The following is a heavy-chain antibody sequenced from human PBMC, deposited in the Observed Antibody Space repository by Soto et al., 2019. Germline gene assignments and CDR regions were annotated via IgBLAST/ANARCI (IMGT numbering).Heavy chain of an antibody. V-gene: IGHV4-34*01. CDR2: INHSGST. Sequence: QVQLQQWGAGLLKPSETLSLTCAVYGGSFSGYYWSWIRQPPGKGLEWIGEINHSGSTNYNPSLKSRVTRSVDTSKNQFSLKLSSVTAADTAVYYCARGVLLWFGELSCWFDPWGQGTLVTVSS. D-gene: IGHD3-10*01. J-gene: IGHJ5*02. CDR1: GGSFSGYY. CDR3: ARGVLLWFGELSCWFDP.